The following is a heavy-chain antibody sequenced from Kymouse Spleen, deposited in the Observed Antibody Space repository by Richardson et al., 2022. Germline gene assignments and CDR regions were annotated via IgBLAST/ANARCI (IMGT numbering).Heavy chain of an antibody. CDR3: AGGPGAAATYYYYYGMDV. CDR1: GGSISSSNW. CDR2: IYHSGST. Sequence: QVQLQESGPGLVKPSGTLSLTCAVSGGSISSSNWWSWVRQPPGKGLEWIGEIYHSGSTNYNPSLKSRVTISVDKSKNQFSLKLSSVTAADTAVYYCAGGPGAAATYYYYYGMDVWGQGTTVTVSS. J-gene: IGHJ6*02. D-gene: IGHD6-13*01. V-gene: IGHV4-4*02.